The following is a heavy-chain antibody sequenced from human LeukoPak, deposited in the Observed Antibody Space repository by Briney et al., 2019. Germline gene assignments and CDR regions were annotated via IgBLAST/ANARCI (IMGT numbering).Heavy chain of an antibody. Sequence: SETLSLTCTVSGGSISSSSYYSGWIRHPPGNGLEWVGSIYYRGSTYYNPSLKSHVTISVDKSKNQFSLKLSSVTAADTAVYYCASNDKAVLRYFGWLSKFDPWGQGTLVTVSS. CDR2: IYYRGST. CDR1: GGSISSSSYY. J-gene: IGHJ5*02. D-gene: IGHD3-9*01. V-gene: IGHV4-39*01. CDR3: ASNDKAVLRYFGWLSKFDP.